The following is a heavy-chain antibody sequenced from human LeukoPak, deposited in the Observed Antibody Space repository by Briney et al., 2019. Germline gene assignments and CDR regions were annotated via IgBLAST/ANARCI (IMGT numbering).Heavy chain of an antibody. J-gene: IGHJ4*02. Sequence: TGGSLRLSCAASRFTFNTYWMHWVRQAPGKGLAWVSRIDSDGNSTAYADSVKGRFTISRDNAKNTLYLQMNSLRAEDTAVYYCASEGTTGTTWGPDYWGQGTLVTVSS. CDR1: RFTFNTYW. CDR2: IDSDGNST. D-gene: IGHD1-1*01. CDR3: ASEGTTGTTWGPDY. V-gene: IGHV3-74*01.